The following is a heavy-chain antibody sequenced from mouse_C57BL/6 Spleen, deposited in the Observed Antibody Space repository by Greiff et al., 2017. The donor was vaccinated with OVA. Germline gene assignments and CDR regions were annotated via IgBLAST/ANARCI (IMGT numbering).Heavy chain of an antibody. CDR1: GFTFSDYG. Sequence: EVQGVESGGGLVKPGGSLKLSCAASGFTFSDYGMHWVRQAPEKGLEWVAYISSGSSTIYYADTVKGRFTISRDNAKNTLFLQMTSLRSEDTAMYYCARGTAQASTYAMDYWGQGTSVTVSS. CDR3: ARGTAQASTYAMDY. J-gene: IGHJ4*01. D-gene: IGHD3-2*02. CDR2: ISSGSSTI. V-gene: IGHV5-17*01.